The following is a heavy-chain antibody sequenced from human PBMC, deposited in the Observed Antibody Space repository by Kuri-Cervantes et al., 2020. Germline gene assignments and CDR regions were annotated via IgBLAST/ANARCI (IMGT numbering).Heavy chain of an antibody. D-gene: IGHD5-24*01. J-gene: IGHJ4*02. CDR3: ARDLSRDGYNYEGDY. Sequence: GGSLRLSCAASGFTVSSNYMSWVRQAPGKGLEWVSVIHSGGSTYYADSVKGRFTISRDNSKNTLYLQMNSLRAEDTAVYYCARDLSRDGYNYEGDYWGQGTLVTVSS. V-gene: IGHV3-53*01. CDR2: IHSGGST. CDR1: GFTVSSNY.